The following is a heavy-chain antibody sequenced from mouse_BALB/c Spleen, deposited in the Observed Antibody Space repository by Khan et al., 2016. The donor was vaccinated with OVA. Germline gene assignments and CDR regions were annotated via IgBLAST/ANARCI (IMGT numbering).Heavy chain of an antibody. D-gene: IGHD1-1*02. Sequence: EVQLQESGPSLVKPSQTLSLTCSVTGDSITSGYWNWIRKFPGNKLEYMGYMIYSGNTYYNPSLKSRISIIRHTSKNQYYLQLNSVHTEITASYYCARSTYMDVFAYVGQGTLVTVSA. CDR3: ARSTYMDVFAY. V-gene: IGHV3-8*02. CDR2: MIYSGNT. J-gene: IGHJ3*01. CDR1: GDSITSGY.